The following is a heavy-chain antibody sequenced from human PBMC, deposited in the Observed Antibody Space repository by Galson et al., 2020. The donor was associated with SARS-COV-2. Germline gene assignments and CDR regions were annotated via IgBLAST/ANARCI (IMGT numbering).Heavy chain of an antibody. Sequence: GGSLRLSCTTSGFTFSNYTMNWVPQAPGKGLEWVTSIGRHRGSKYYADTVKGSVTISRDNAKNSLSLQMNSLRADDTAVYYCAGEGGGSDYWCQGTLVTVSP. D-gene: IGHD1-26*01. V-gene: IGHV3-21*03. CDR3: AGEGGGSDY. CDR2: IGRHRGSK. CDR1: GFTFSNYT. J-gene: IGHJ4*02.